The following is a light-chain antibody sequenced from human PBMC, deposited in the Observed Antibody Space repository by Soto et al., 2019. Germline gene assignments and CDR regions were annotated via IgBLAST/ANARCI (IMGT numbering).Light chain of an antibody. V-gene: IGKV3-20*01. CDR3: QRYSDSRYT. CDR1: QSVSSDF. Sequence: EAVLTQSPGTLSLSPGERATLSCRASQSVSSDFLTWYQQKPGQAPRLLIYGASNRAAGVPDRFSGSGSGTDFTLTISRLEPEDFAVYYCQRYSDSRYTFGQGTNLEIK. J-gene: IGKJ2*01. CDR2: GAS.